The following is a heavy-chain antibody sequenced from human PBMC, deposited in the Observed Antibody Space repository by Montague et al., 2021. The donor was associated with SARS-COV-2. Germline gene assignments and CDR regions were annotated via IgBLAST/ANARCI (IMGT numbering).Heavy chain of an antibody. J-gene: IGHJ4*02. CDR3: ARRDYSYGSDY. V-gene: IGHV4-39*01. D-gene: IGHD3-10*01. CDR1: GGPFSSSSDY. Sequence: SETLSLTCTVTGGPFSSSSDYWGWIRQSPGKGLEWIGSVDYSGNTYYSPSLKSRLTLSVDTSKNQFSLKLNSVTAADTALYYCARRDYSYGSDYWGQGTLVTVSS. CDR2: VDYSGNT.